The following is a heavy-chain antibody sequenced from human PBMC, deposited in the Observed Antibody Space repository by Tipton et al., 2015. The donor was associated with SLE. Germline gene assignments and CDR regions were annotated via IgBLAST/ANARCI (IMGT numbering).Heavy chain of an antibody. V-gene: IGHV3-48*01. CDR3: ARATGYSGYVADY. J-gene: IGHJ4*02. CDR2: ISSSSSTI. Sequence: SLRLSCAASGFTFSSYSMNWVRQAPGKGLEWVSYISSSSSTIYYADSVKGRFTISRDNAKNSLYLQMNSLRAEDTAVYYCARATGYSGYVADYWGQGTLVTVSS. CDR1: GFTFSSYS. D-gene: IGHD5-12*01.